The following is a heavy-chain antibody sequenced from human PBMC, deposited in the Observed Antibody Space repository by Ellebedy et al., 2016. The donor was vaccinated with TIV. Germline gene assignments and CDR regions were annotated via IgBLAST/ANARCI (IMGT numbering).Heavy chain of an antibody. Sequence: GESLKISCAASGFTXXXSCXXXVPXGLGKGLEWVANINHYGSAENYVDSVKGRFTISRDNARNSLFLQMNSLRGEDSGVYSSSREDYNKGDYWGQGTLVTVSS. CDR1: GFTXXXSC. D-gene: IGHD3-9*01. V-gene: IGHV3-7*01. J-gene: IGHJ4*02. CDR2: INHYGSAE. CDR3: SREDYNKGDY.